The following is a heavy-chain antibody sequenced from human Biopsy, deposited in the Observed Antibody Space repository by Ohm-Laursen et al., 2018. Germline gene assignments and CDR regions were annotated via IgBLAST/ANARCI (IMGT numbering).Heavy chain of an antibody. Sequence: SRRLSCAAPGFSVSSYDMNWVRQAPGTGLEWISYISETSSHIYDADSVRGRFTVARDIAKNSLYLQLNSLRVEDTAVYYCARDSSRRAREGGMDVWGQGTLVTVSS. CDR1: GFSVSSYD. CDR3: ARDSSRRAREGGMDV. J-gene: IGHJ4*02. D-gene: IGHD6-6*01. CDR2: ISETSSHI. V-gene: IGHV3-21*01.